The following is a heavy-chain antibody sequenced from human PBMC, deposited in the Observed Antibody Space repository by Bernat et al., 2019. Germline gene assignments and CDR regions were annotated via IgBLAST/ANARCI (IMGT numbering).Heavy chain of an antibody. Sequence: EVQLVESGGGLVQPGGSLRLSCAPSGFIFNNYAMSWVRQFPGKVLEWVSAITGNGISTYYADSVKGRFTISRDKSKNTLYLQMNNLRAADTAVYYCARDGSGWLFDCWGQGTLVTVSS. CDR1: GFIFNNYA. D-gene: IGHD6-19*01. V-gene: IGHV3-23*04. CDR2: ITGNGIST. CDR3: ARDGSGWLFDC. J-gene: IGHJ4*02.